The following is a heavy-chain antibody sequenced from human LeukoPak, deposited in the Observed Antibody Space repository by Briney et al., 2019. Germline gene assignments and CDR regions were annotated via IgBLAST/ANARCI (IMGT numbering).Heavy chain of an antibody. CDR1: GFTFSSYA. Sequence: PGGSLRLSCAASGFTFSSYAMSWVRQAPGKGLEWVSAISGSGGSTYYADSVKGRFTISRDNSKNTLYLQMNSLRAEDTAVYYCAKGYDSSGYYYGDFDYWGQGTLVTVSS. V-gene: IGHV3-23*01. J-gene: IGHJ4*02. D-gene: IGHD3-22*01. CDR2: ISGSGGST. CDR3: AKGYDSSGYYYGDFDY.